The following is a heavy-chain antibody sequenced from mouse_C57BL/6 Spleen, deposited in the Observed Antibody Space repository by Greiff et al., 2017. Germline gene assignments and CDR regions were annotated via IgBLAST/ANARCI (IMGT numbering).Heavy chain of an antibody. V-gene: IGHV1-59*01. CDR3: ARGGTTVVAHWYFDV. CDR2: IDPSDSYT. CDR1: GYTFTSYW. Sequence: VQLQQPGAELVRPGTSVKLSCKASGYTFTSYWIHWVKQRPGQGLEWIGVIDPSDSYTNYNQKFKGKATLTVDTSSSTAYMQLSSLTSEDSAVYYCARGGTTVVAHWYFDVWGTGTTVTVSS. J-gene: IGHJ1*03. D-gene: IGHD1-1*01.